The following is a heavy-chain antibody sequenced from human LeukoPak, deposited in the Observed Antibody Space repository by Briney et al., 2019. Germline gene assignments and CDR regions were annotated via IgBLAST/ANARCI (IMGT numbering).Heavy chain of an antibody. CDR2: ISTYNGNT. D-gene: IGHD1-1*01. CDR1: GYTSSSYG. V-gene: IGHV1-18*01. CDR3: ARDVPGPIGTTARFDP. Sequence: ASVKVSCKSSGYTSSSYGISWMRQAPGQGLEWMGWISTYNGNTNYAQKFHGRVTMTTDTSTSTAYMGLRSLRSDDTAIYYCARDVPGPIGTTARFDPWGQGTLVTVSS. J-gene: IGHJ5*02.